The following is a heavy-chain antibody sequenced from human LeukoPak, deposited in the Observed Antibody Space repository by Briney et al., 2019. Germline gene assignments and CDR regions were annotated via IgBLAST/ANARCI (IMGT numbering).Heavy chain of an antibody. V-gene: IGHV1-46*01. J-gene: IGHJ4*02. D-gene: IGHD5-18*01. CDR1: GYTFPSYY. CDR3: ARGDTAIPY. Sequence: ASVKVSCKASGYTFPSYYMHWVRQAPGKGLEGVGIINPSGGSTSYAQKFQGRVTMTRDTSTSTVYMELSSLRSEDTAVYYCARGDTAIPYWGQGTLVTVSS. CDR2: INPSGGST.